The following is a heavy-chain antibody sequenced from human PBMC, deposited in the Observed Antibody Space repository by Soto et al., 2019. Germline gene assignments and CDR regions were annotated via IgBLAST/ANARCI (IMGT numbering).Heavy chain of an antibody. CDR3: TRDISEIVVVVARDAFDI. CDR2: IRSKAYGGTT. J-gene: IGHJ3*02. V-gene: IGHV3-49*03. D-gene: IGHD2-15*01. CDR1: GFTFGDYA. Sequence: AGGSLRLSCAASGFTFGDYAMSWFRQAPGKGLEWVGFIRSKAYGGTTEYAASVKGRFTISRDDSKSIAYLQMNSLKTEDTAVYYCTRDISEIVVVVARDAFDIWGQGTMVTVSS.